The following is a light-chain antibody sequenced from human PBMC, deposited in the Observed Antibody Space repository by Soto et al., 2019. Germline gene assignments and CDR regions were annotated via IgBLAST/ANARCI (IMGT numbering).Light chain of an antibody. J-gene: IGKJ1*01. V-gene: IGKV3-15*01. Sequence: EIVMTQSPATLSVSPGERATLSCRASQSVSSNLAWYQQKPGQAPRLLIYGASTRATGIPARFSGSESGTEFTLTISSLQSEDFAVYYCQQGWTFGQGTKVEIK. CDR3: QQGWT. CDR2: GAS. CDR1: QSVSSN.